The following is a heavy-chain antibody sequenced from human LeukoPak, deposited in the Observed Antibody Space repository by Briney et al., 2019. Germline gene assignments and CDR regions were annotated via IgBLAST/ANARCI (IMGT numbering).Heavy chain of an antibody. CDR3: ARSLTIFGVVIGD. J-gene: IGHJ4*02. CDR2: IRYDGSNK. D-gene: IGHD3-3*01. V-gene: IGHV3-30*02. CDR1: GFTFSSYS. Sequence: GGSLRLSCAASGFTFSSYSMNWVRQAPGKGLEWVAFIRYDGSNKYYADSVKGRFTISRDNSKNTLYLQMNSLRAEDTAVYYCARSLTIFGVVIGDWGQGTLVTVSS.